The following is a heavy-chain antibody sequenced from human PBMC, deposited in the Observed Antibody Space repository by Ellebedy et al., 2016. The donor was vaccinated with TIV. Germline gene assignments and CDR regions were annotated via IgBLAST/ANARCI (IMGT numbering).Heavy chain of an antibody. CDR2: INTDGSTT. CDR1: GFTFSSYW. V-gene: IGHV3-74*01. Sequence: GESLKISXAASGFTFSSYWMHWVRQAPGKGLVWVSRINTDGSTTSYADSVKGRFTISRDNAKNTLYLQMNSLRAEDTAVYYCARVPTSETVPGFDYWGQGTLVTVSS. J-gene: IGHJ4*02. D-gene: IGHD2-8*02. CDR3: ARVPTSETVPGFDY.